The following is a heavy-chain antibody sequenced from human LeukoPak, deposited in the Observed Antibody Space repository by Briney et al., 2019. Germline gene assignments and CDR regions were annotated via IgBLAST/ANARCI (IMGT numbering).Heavy chain of an antibody. J-gene: IGHJ5*02. Sequence: PSETLSLTCAVSGGSISSGDYSWSWIRQPPGEGLERIGFIYNSGNTYYNPSLKSRVTLSVDTSKNQFSLKLSSVTAADTAVYYCARVESSSWYFWFDPWGQGTLVTVSS. CDR1: GGSISSGDYS. CDR3: ARVESSSWYFWFDP. V-gene: IGHV4-30-4*07. D-gene: IGHD6-13*01. CDR2: IYNSGNT.